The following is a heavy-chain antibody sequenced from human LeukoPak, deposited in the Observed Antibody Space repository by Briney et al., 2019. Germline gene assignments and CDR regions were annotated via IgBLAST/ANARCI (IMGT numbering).Heavy chain of an antibody. CDR1: GFTFSSYG. D-gene: IGHD3-10*01. CDR3: AKDIPGGSGSMGFDY. CDR2: ISYDGSNK. Sequence: PRGSLRLSCAASGFTFSSYGMHWVRQAPGKGLEWVAVISYDGSNKYYADSVKGRFTISRDNSKNTLYLQMNSLRAEDTAVYYCAKDIPGGSGSMGFDYWGQGTLVTVSS. J-gene: IGHJ4*02. V-gene: IGHV3-30*18.